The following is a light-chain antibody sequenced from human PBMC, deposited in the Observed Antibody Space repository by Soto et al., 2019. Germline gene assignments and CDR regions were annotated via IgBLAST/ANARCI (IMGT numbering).Light chain of an antibody. CDR2: DAS. CDR3: QQFDAYPFT. V-gene: IGKV1-13*02. Sequence: AIQLTQSPSSLSASVGDSVTITCRSSQGISSSLAWYHQTPGRAPKLLIYDASTLESGVPSRFSGRRSGTEFTLTVSSLQPEDFATYYCQQFDAYPFTFGPGTKVDI. J-gene: IGKJ3*01. CDR1: QGISSS.